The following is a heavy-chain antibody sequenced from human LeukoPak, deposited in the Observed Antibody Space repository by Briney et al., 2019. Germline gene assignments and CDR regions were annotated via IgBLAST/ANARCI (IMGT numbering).Heavy chain of an antibody. V-gene: IGHV3-30*02. D-gene: IGHD3-22*01. J-gene: IGHJ5*02. CDR1: GFSFSTYG. CDR2: IRYDGNNK. Sequence: GGSVRLSCAASGFSFSTYGMHWVRQAPGKGLEWVAFIRYDGNNKQYVDSVKGRFTISRDNSKNVVLLQMNSLRPEDTAMCYCAKESRDYDSSAYYATWGQGTLVTVSS. CDR3: AKESRDYDSSAYYAT.